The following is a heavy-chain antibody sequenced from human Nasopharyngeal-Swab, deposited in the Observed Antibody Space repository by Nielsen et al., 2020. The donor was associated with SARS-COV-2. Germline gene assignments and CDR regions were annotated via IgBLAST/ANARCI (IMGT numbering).Heavy chain of an antibody. D-gene: IGHD1-14*01. CDR2: IHYTGDV. CDR3: AREVIAEPDSDGFDI. CDR1: GGSIRSAGYF. Sequence: SETLSLTCTVSGGSIRSAGYFWSWVRQHPGKGPEWIGYIHYTGDVYYNPSLETRATISVETSENQFSLDLSSVTAADTAVYYCAREVIAEPDSDGFDIWGQGTMVTVSS. J-gene: IGHJ3*02. V-gene: IGHV4-31*03.